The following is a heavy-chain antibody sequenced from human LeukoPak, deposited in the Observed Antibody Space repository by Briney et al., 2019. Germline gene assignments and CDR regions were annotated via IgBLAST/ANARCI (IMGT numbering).Heavy chain of an antibody. J-gene: IGHJ5*02. Sequence: GGSLRLSCAASGFTFSSYGMQWVRQAPGKGLEWVAFIRYDGSNKYYAGSVKGRFTISRDNSKNTLYPQMNSLRAEDTAMYYCAKLIPSGPNKWFDPWGQGTLVTVSS. D-gene: IGHD2-2*02. CDR2: IRYDGSNK. CDR3: AKLIPSGPNKWFDP. V-gene: IGHV3-30*02. CDR1: GFTFSSYG.